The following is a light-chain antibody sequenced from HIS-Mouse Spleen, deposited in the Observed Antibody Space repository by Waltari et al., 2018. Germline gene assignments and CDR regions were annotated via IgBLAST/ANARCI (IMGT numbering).Light chain of an antibody. J-gene: IGLJ1*01. CDR2: KDR. CDR1: ALPQQY. CDR3: QSADSSGTYV. Sequence: SYELTQPPSVSVSPGQPARLTCSGDALPQQYAYWYQQKPGQAPVLVIYKDRERPSGIPERFSGSSSGTTVTLTISGVQAEDEADYYCQSADSSGTYVFGTGTKVTVL. V-gene: IGLV3-25*03.